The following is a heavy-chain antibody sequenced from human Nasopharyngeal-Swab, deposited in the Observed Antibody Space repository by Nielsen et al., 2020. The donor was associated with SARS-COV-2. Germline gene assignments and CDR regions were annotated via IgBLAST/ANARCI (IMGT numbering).Heavy chain of an antibody. CDR2: IWYDGSNK. Sequence: GESLKISCAASGFIFSSYGMHWVRQAPGKGLEWVAVIWYDGSNKYYADSVKGRFTISRDNSKNTLYLQMNSLRAEDTAVYYCARDGLRYSSGWHRVDVWGQGTTVTVSS. CDR1: GFIFSSYG. V-gene: IGHV3-33*01. CDR3: ARDGLRYSSGWHRVDV. J-gene: IGHJ6*02. D-gene: IGHD6-19*01.